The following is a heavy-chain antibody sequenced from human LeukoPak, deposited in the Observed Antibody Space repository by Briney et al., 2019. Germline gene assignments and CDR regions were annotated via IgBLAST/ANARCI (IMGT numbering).Heavy chain of an antibody. J-gene: IGHJ4*02. CDR1: GGSFSGYY. D-gene: IGHD3-22*01. V-gene: IGHV4-34*01. Sequence: PSETLSLTCAVYGGSFSGYYWSWIRQPPGKGLEWIGEINHSGSTNYNPSLKSRVTISVDTSKNQFSLKLSSVTAADTAVYYCARSLVYYDSSGLSKANDYWGQGTLVTVSS. CDR2: INHSGST. CDR3: ARSLVYYDSSGLSKANDY.